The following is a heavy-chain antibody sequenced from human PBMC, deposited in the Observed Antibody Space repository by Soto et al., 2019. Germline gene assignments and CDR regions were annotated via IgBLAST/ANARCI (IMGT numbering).Heavy chain of an antibody. CDR1: GGTFSSYA. D-gene: IGHD6-19*01. Sequence: SVKVSCKASGGTFSSYAISWVRQAPGHGPEWMGGIIPIFGTANYAQKFQGRVTITADKSTSTAYMELSSLRSEDTAVYYCARRGASTVAGTGGEFDYWGQGTLVTVSS. V-gene: IGHV1-69*06. CDR3: ARRGASTVAGTGGEFDY. CDR2: IIPIFGTA. J-gene: IGHJ4*02.